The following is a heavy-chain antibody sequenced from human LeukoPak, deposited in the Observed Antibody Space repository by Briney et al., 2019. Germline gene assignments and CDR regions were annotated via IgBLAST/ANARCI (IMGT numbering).Heavy chain of an antibody. D-gene: IGHD1-26*01. Sequence: GGSLRLSCAASGFTFSSYEMNWVRQAPGKGLEWVSYISSSGSTIYYADSVKGRFTISRDNAKNSLYLQMNSLRAEDTAVYCCARSTSGSYFFDYWGQGTLVTVSS. J-gene: IGHJ4*02. V-gene: IGHV3-48*03. CDR2: ISSSGSTI. CDR3: ARSTSGSYFFDY. CDR1: GFTFSSYE.